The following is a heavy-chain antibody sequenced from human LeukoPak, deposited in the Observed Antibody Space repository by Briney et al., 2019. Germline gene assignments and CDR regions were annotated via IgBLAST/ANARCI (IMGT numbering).Heavy chain of an antibody. CDR1: GYTFTGYY. D-gene: IGHD2-2*02. J-gene: IGHJ4*02. Sequence: ASVKVSCKESGYTFTGYYMHWVRQAPGQGLEWMGWINPNSGGTNYAQKFQGRVTMTRDTSISTAYMELSRLRSDDTAVYYCARGSWKVPAAICVWGQGTLVTVSS. V-gene: IGHV1-2*02. CDR3: ARGSWKVPAAICV. CDR2: INPNSGGT.